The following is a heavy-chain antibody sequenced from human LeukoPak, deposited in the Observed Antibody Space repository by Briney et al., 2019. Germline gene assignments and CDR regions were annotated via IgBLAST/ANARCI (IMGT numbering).Heavy chain of an antibody. D-gene: IGHD6-19*01. CDR2: ISSSGGST. V-gene: IGHV3-23*01. Sequence: GGSLRLSCAASGFTFSTYAMSWVRQAPGKGLEWVSGISSSGGSTYYAESVKGRFTISRDNSENTLHLQMSSLRSEDTAINYCAKDGTGDSAGWSNYFDYWGQGTLVTVSS. CDR3: AKDGTGDSAGWSNYFDY. J-gene: IGHJ4*02. CDR1: GFTFSTYA.